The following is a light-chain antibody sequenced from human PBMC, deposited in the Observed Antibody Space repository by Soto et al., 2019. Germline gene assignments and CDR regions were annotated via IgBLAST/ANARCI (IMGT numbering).Light chain of an antibody. Sequence: IQMTRSPSTLSASVGYRVTITWRASQSINNWLAWYQQKPGKAPKFLIYDASNLESGVPSRFSGSASGTEFTLTISSLQPDDFATYYCQQYDNYPLTFGGGTKVDIK. CDR1: QSINNW. CDR2: DAS. V-gene: IGKV1-5*01. CDR3: QQYDNYPLT. J-gene: IGKJ4*01.